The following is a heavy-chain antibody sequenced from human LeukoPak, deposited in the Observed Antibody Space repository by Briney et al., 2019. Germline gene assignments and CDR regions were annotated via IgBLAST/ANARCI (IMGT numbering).Heavy chain of an antibody. CDR2: ISGRGDST. Sequence: GGSLRLSCAASGFSFRSYAMSWVRQAPGKGLEWVSVISGRGDSTHYADSVKGRFTISRDNGKNTLSLQMNSLRAEDTAVYYCAKAHSSSWYYFGDWGQGALVIVSS. CDR3: AKAHSSSWYYFGD. D-gene: IGHD6-13*01. V-gene: IGHV3-23*01. CDR1: GFSFRSYA. J-gene: IGHJ4*02.